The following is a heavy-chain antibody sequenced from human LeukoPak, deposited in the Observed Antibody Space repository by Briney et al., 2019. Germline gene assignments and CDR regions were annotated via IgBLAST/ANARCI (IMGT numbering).Heavy chain of an antibody. J-gene: IGHJ4*02. CDR1: GYIFTSYG. D-gene: IGHD1-26*01. CDR3: ARDPQQLVGATGGGFNF. V-gene: IGHV1-18*01. CDR2: ISAYNGNT. Sequence: ASVKVSCKASGYIFTSYGIGWVRQAPGQGLEWMGWISAYNGNTNYAQMLQGRVTMTTDTSTSTAYMELRSLRSDDTAVYYCARDPQQLVGATGGGFNFWGQGTLVAVSS.